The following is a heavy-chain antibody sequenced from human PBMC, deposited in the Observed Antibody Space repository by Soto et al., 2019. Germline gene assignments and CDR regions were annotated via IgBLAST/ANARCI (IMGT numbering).Heavy chain of an antibody. D-gene: IGHD6-19*01. CDR2: IYSIGNT. CDR3: RRSSRYSTDV. J-gene: IGHJ6*01. CDR1: GASFINSAY. V-gene: IGHV4-39*01. Sequence: SETLSLPCTVAGASFINSAYWGCIRQPPGKGLEWIGSIYSIGNTYYNPSLKSGVTISADTSKNQFSLNLISVAAADTAVYYCRRSSRYSTDVWGEGSTVTVSS.